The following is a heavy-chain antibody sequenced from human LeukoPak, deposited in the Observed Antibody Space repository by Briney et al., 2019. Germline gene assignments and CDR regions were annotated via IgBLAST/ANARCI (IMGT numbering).Heavy chain of an antibody. D-gene: IGHD3-10*01. CDR1: GYTFTGYY. V-gene: IGHV1-2*02. CDR3: ARVGFERPRSSITVVRGVIRPNAFDL. CDR2: INPNSGGT. J-gene: IGHJ3*01. Sequence: ASVKVSCKASGYTFTGYYMYWVRQAPGQGLEWMGWINPNSGGTNYAQKFKGRVTMTRDTSIDTAYMDLSSLRSDDTAVYYCARVGFERPRSSITVVRGVIRPNAFDLWGQGTMVTVSS.